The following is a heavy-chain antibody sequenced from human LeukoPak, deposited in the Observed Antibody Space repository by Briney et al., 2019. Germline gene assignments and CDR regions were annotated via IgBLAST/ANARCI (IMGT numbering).Heavy chain of an antibody. V-gene: IGHV3-7*01. CDR3: ARVGSDWHRGGFDI. CDR1: GFTFGSYW. J-gene: IGHJ3*02. D-gene: IGHD6-19*01. Sequence: GGSLRLSCAASGFTFGSYWMTWVRQAQGKGLEWVANIKQDGSERYYVDSVKGRFTISRDNAKNSLYLQLNILRAEDTALYFCARVGSDWHRGGFDIWGQGTLVTVSS. CDR2: IKQDGSER.